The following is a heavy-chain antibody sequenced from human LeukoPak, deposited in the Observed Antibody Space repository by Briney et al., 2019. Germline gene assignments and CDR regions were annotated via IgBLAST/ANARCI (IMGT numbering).Heavy chain of an antibody. V-gene: IGHV4-59*08. J-gene: IGHJ4*02. Sequence: SETLSLTCTVSGGSISSYYWSWIRQPPGKGLEWIGYIYYSGSTNYNPSLKSRVTISVDTSKNQFSLKLSSVTAAGTAVYYCARAGVPPRRLQYGYWGQGTLVTVSS. CDR3: ARAGVPPRRLQYGY. CDR1: GGSISSYY. CDR2: IYYSGST. D-gene: IGHD4-4*01.